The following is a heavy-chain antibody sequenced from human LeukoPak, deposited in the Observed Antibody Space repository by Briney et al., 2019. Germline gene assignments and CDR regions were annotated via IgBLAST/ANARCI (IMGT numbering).Heavy chain of an antibody. D-gene: IGHD3-3*01. V-gene: IGHV4-59*01. Sequence: SETLSLTCTVSGGSISSYYWNWIRQPPGKGLEWIGYIYYSGSTNYNPSLKSRVTISVETSKNKFSLKLSSVTAADTAVYLCARGGGGSPVFGVVIAYFDYWGQGTLVTVSS. CDR1: GGSISSYY. CDR3: ARGGGGSPVFGVVIAYFDY. J-gene: IGHJ4*02. CDR2: IYYSGST.